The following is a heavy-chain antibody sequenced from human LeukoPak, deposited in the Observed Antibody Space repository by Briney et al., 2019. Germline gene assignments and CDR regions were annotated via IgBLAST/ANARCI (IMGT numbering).Heavy chain of an antibody. CDR3: ARGATISETGYFDF. D-gene: IGHD5-24*01. CDR1: GGSFSRYY. Sequence: SETLSLTCAVYGGSFSRYYWCWIRQSPGKGREWIAEIYHRGDTNYNPSVKSRVTISVDTSKKQFSLKVRSVSAADKAVYYCARGATISETGYFDFWGQGTPVTVSS. V-gene: IGHV4-34*01. CDR2: IYHRGDT. J-gene: IGHJ4*03.